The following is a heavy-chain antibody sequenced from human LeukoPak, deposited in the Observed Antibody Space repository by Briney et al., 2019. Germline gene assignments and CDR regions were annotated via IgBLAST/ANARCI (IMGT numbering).Heavy chain of an antibody. J-gene: IGHJ3*02. D-gene: IGHD5-12*01. CDR3: ARLHSGYDHRGAFDI. Sequence: GASVKVSCKASGYTFTSYGISWVRQAPGQGLEWMGWISAYNGNTNYAQKLQGRVTMTTDTSTSTAYMELRSLRSDDTAVYYCARLHSGYDHRGAFDIWGQGTMVTVSS. V-gene: IGHV1-18*01. CDR2: ISAYNGNT. CDR1: GYTFTSYG.